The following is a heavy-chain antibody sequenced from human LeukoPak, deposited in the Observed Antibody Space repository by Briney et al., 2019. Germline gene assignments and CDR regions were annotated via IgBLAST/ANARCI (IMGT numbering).Heavy chain of an antibody. CDR2: ISGSGGST. CDR1: GFTFSSYA. CDR3: ARSTLAYYYDSSGYYLGVY. D-gene: IGHD3-22*01. J-gene: IGHJ4*02. Sequence: PGGSLRLYCAASGFTFSSYAMSWVRQAPGKGLEWVPPISGSGGSTYYADCVKDRFTISRDNSKNTLYLQMNSLRAEDTAVYYCARSTLAYYYDSSGYYLGVYWGQGTLVTVSS. V-gene: IGHV3-23*01.